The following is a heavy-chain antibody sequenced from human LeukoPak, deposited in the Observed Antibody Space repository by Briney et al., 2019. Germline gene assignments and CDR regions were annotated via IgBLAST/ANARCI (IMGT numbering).Heavy chain of an antibody. V-gene: IGHV4-31*03. J-gene: IGHJ6*03. D-gene: IGHD1-26*01. CDR2: THYSGTT. Sequence: SETLSLTCTVSGDSISSGLYYYTWVRQHPGEGLEWIGCTHYSGTTYYSSSLKSRLIIPLDTSKNQLSLKLTSVTAADTAVYYCARGRRGKYSPYFYYHMGVWGTGTTVTISS. CDR1: GDSISSGLYY. CDR3: ARGRRGKYSPYFYYHMGV.